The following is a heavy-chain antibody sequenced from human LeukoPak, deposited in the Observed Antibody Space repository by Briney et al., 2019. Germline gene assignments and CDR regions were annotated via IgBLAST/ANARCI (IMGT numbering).Heavy chain of an antibody. D-gene: IGHD4-23*01. CDR3: ARGGSHGVNSADWYFDL. J-gene: IGHJ2*01. CDR1: GGTFSSYA. Sequence: GASVKVSCKASGGTFSSYAISWVRQAPGQGLEWMGGIIPIFGTANYAQKFQGRVTITTDESTSTAYMELSSLRSEDTAVYYCARGGSHGVNSADWYFDLWGVAPRSLSPQ. V-gene: IGHV1-69*05. CDR2: IIPIFGTA.